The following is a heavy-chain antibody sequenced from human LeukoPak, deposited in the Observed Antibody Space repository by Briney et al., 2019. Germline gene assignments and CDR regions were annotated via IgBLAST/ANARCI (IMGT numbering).Heavy chain of an antibody. CDR2: ISGYNGNT. V-gene: IGHV1-18*01. D-gene: IGHD2-15*01. CDR3: ARVAPNRRYCSGGSCLNYFVY. J-gene: IGHJ4*02. CDR1: GYTFTNYG. Sequence: ASVKVSCKAFGYTFTNYGISWVRQGPGQGLEGMGWISGYNGNTNYAQKLQGRVTMTTDTSTSTAYMELRSLRSDDTAVYYCARVAPNRRYCSGGSCLNYFVYWGQGTLVTVSS.